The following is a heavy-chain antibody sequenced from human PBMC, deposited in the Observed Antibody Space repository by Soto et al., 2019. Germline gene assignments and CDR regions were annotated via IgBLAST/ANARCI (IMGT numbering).Heavy chain of an antibody. V-gene: IGHV1-69*01. D-gene: IGHD1-26*01. CDR2: IIPIFGTA. J-gene: IGHJ3*02. CDR1: GGTFSSYA. CDR3: ARERMVVGATSGAFDI. Sequence: QVQLVQSGAEVKKPWSSVKVSCKASGGTFSSYAISWVRQAPGQGLDWMGGIIPIFGTANYVQKFQGRVTITADESTSTAYMELSSLRSEDTAVYYCARERMVVGATSGAFDIWGQGTMVTVSS.